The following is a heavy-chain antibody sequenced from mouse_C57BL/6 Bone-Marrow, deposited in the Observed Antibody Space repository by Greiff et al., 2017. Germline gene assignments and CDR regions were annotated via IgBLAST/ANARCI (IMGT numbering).Heavy chain of an antibody. V-gene: IGHV3-6*01. CDR3: ARDRWLLLFAY. CDR1: GYSITSGYY. CDR2: ISYDGSN. Sequence: EVKLQESGPGLVKPSQSLSLTCSVTGYSITSGYYWNWIRQFPGNKLEWMGYISYDGSNNYNPSLKNRISITRDTSKNQFFLKLNSVTTEDTATYYCARDRWLLLFAYWGQGTLVTVTA. J-gene: IGHJ3*01. D-gene: IGHD2-3*01.